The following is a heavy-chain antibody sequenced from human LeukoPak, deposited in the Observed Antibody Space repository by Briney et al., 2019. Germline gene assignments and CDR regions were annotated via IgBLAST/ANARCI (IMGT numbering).Heavy chain of an antibody. CDR3: VRGNYFDY. J-gene: IGHJ4*02. CDR1: GFTLSSYS. V-gene: IGHV3-30-3*01. Sequence: PGRSLRLSCAASGFTLSSYSMHWVRQAPGKGLEWVVVMSYSGGTESYADSVKGRFTISRDNAKNTLYLQMNSLRAEDTAVYYCVRGNYFDYWGQGTLVTVSS. CDR2: MSYSGGTE.